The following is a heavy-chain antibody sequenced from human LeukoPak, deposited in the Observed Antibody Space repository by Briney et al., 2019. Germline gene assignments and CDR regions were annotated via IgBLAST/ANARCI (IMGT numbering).Heavy chain of an antibody. Sequence: GGSLRLSCAASGFTFSSYAMSWVRQAPGKGLEWVSAISGSGGSTYYADSVKGRFTISRDNSKNTLYLQVNSLRAEDTAVYYCAKAETFDYGDYVAFDYWGQGTLVTVSS. V-gene: IGHV3-23*01. CDR2: ISGSGGST. D-gene: IGHD4-17*01. CDR3: AKAETFDYGDYVAFDY. J-gene: IGHJ4*02. CDR1: GFTFSSYA.